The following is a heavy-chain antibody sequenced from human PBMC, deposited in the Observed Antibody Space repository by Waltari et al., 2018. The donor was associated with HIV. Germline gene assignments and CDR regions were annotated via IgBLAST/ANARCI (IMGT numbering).Heavy chain of an antibody. CDR3: ASTYYDLLEGWYFDF. D-gene: IGHD3-3*01. CDR2: ITNSGTT. CDR1: DYSITSGYY. V-gene: IGHV4-38-2*02. Sequence: QVQLQESGPGLVKPSETLSLTCSVSDYSITSGYYWGWIRQSPGRGLEWIGSITNSGTTVYSPSLKGRVTLFRDTSKNQFFLKLTSATAEDTAVYYCASTYYDLLEGWYFDFWGQGRLVTVSS. J-gene: IGHJ4*02.